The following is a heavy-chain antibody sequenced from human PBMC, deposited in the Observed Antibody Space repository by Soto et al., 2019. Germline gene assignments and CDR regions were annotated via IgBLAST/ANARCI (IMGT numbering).Heavy chain of an antibody. CDR2: VYYSGST. J-gene: IGHJ4*02. CDR3: ARDSLVASFDY. Sequence: SETLSFTCTVSGGSISSGDYYWSWIRQPPGKGLERIGYVYYSGSTYYNPSLKSRVTISVDTSKNQFSLKLSSVTAADTAVYYCARDSLVASFDYWGQGTLVTVSS. V-gene: IGHV4-30-4*01. CDR1: GGSISSGDYY. D-gene: IGHD2-15*01.